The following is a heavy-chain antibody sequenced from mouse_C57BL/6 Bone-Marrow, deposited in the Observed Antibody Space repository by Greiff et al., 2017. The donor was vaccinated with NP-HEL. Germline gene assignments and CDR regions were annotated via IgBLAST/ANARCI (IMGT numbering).Heavy chain of an antibody. CDR3: ARYGYYGSSYRYAMDY. J-gene: IGHJ4*01. D-gene: IGHD1-1*01. V-gene: IGHV1-69*01. CDR1: GYTFTSYW. Sequence: QVQLKQSGAELVMPGASVKLSCKASGYTFTSYWMHWVKQRPGQGLEWIGEIDPSDSYTNYNQKFKGKSTLTVDKSSSTAYMQLSSLTSEDSAVYYCARYGYYGSSYRYAMDYWGQGTSVTVSS. CDR2: IDPSDSYT.